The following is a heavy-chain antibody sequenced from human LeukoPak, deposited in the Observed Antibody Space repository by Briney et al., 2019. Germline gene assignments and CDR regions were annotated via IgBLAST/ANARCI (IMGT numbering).Heavy chain of an antibody. Sequence: SETLSLTCTVSGGSISSSSYYWGWIRQPPGKGLEWIGSIDYSGSTHYNSSLKSRVTISVDTSKNHFSLRLSSVTTADTGAYSCVGQAPNIAARFSSVDYWGQGTLVTVSS. CDR1: GGSISSSSYY. CDR3: VGQAPNIAARFSSVDY. D-gene: IGHD6-6*01. CDR2: IDYSGST. V-gene: IGHV4-39*02. J-gene: IGHJ4*02.